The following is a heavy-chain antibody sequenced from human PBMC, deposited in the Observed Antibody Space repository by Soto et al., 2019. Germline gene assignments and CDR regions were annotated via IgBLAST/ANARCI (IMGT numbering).Heavy chain of an antibody. J-gene: IGHJ6*02. V-gene: IGHV4-59*08. CDR1: GGSISNSS. D-gene: IGHD3-10*01. CDR2: IYSNGNT. CDR3: VRHSSTFFYGSGPWDV. Sequence: PSETLSLTCTVSGGSISNSSWSWIRQSPGKGLEWIGYIYSNGNTNYNPSLKSRLTISIDPSKNQFSLKLSSLSAADTAVYYVVRHSSTFFYGSGPWDVWGQATTVT.